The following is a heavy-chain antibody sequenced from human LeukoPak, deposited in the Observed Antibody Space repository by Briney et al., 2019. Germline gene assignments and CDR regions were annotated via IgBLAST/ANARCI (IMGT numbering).Heavy chain of an antibody. D-gene: IGHD3-22*01. J-gene: IGHJ4*02. CDR1: GFTFSDYS. Sequence: PGGSLSLSCAASGFTFSDYSMNWVRQAPGKGLEWVASVNTVSSYIYYADSMRGRFTISRDNAKNSLFLQMNSLRAEDTAVYYCARLRRNSDRSDFFYYSDHWGQGTLVTVSS. V-gene: IGHV3-21*01. CDR2: VNTVSSYI. CDR3: ARLRRNSDRSDFFYYSDH.